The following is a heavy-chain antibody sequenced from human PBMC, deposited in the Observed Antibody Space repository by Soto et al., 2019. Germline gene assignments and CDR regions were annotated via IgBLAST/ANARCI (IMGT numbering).Heavy chain of an antibody. CDR2: ISYDGSNK. J-gene: IGHJ4*02. D-gene: IGHD3-10*01. CDR1: GLTFSSYG. CDR3: AKDAGLTMFRGVMVY. Sequence: GGSLRLSCAAAGLTFSSYGMHWVRQAPGKGLEWVAVISYDGSNKYYADSVKGRFTISRDNSKNTLYLQMNSLRAEDTAVYYCAKDAGLTMFRGVMVYWGQGTLVTVS. V-gene: IGHV3-30*18.